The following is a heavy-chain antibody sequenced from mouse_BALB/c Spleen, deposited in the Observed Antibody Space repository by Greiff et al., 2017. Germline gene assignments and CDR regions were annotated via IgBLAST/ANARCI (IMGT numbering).Heavy chain of an antibody. J-gene: IGHJ4*01. D-gene: IGHD1-2*01. CDR1: GFTFSNYW. CDR3: TRGRPYAMDY. Sequence: EVMLVESGGGLVQPGGSMKLSCVASGFTFSNYWMNWVRQSPEKGLEWVAEIRLKSNNYATHYAESVKGRFTISRDDSKSSVYLQMNNLRAEDTGIYYCTRGRPYAMDYWGQGTSVTVSS. V-gene: IGHV6-6*02. CDR2: IRLKSNNYAT.